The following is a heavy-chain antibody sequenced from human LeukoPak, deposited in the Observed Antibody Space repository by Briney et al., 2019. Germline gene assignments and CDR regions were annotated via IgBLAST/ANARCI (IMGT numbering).Heavy chain of an antibody. Sequence: GGSLRLSCAASGFTFSSYGMHWVRQAPGKGLEWVAVISYDGSNKYYADSVKGRFTISRDNSKNTLYLQMNSLRAEDTAVYYCAKDGIDDILTGYEDYYYYGMDVWGQGTTVTVS. CDR1: GFTFSSYG. J-gene: IGHJ6*02. CDR3: AKDGIDDILTGYEDYYYYGMDV. D-gene: IGHD3-9*01. CDR2: ISYDGSNK. V-gene: IGHV3-30*18.